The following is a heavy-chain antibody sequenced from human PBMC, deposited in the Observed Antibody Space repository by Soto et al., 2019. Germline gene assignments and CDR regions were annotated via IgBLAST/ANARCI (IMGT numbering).Heavy chain of an antibody. Sequence: SETLSLTCAVSGASIRSYHWSWIRQPAGKGLEWIGRMQHTGNTNYNPSLKSRVTMSVDTSKNQISLKMTSVTDADTAVYFCAKDVSSRRWFDPWGQGILVTVSS. J-gene: IGHJ5*02. CDR1: GASIRSYH. CDR3: AKDVSSRRWFDP. V-gene: IGHV4-4*07. CDR2: MQHTGNT. D-gene: IGHD3-16*01.